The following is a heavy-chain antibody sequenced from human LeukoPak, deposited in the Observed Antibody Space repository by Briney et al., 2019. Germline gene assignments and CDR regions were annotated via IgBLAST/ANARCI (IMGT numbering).Heavy chain of an antibody. Sequence: GASVKVSCKASGSTFSSYAISWVRQAPGQGLEWMGGIIPIFGTANYAQKFQGRVTITADESTSTAYMELSSLRSEDTAVYYCARERHCSGGSCKPYYGMDVWGQGTTVTVSS. J-gene: IGHJ6*02. CDR1: GSTFSSYA. CDR3: ARERHCSGGSCKPYYGMDV. CDR2: IIPIFGTA. V-gene: IGHV1-69*13. D-gene: IGHD2-15*01.